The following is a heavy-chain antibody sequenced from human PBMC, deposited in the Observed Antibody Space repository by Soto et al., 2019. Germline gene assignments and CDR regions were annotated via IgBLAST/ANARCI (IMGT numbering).Heavy chain of an antibody. CDR1: GYNFNTYW. CDR2: IYPADSDT. J-gene: IGHJ4*02. CDR3: ARQYAAFDY. Sequence: PGEFLKISCKGSGYNFNTYWIGWVRQMPGKGLEWMGIIYPADSDTRYNPSFQGQVTISADKSISSAYLQWSSLKASDNAIYYCARQYAAFDYWGQGTLVTVSS. D-gene: IGHD2-2*01. V-gene: IGHV5-51*01.